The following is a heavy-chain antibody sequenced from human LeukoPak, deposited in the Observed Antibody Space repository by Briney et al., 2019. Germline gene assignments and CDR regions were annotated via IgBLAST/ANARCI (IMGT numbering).Heavy chain of an antibody. J-gene: IGHJ4*02. CDR2: ISSSTTTI. CDR1: GFAFNTYS. D-gene: IGHD2-15*01. CDR3: ARDVRVFGWWEPFDY. Sequence: GGSLRLSCAASGFAFNTYSMNWVRQAPGKGLEWVSSISSSTTTIYYADSVRGRFTISRDNAKNSLYLQMNSLRDEDTAVYYCARDVRVFGWWEPFDYWGQGTLVTVSS. V-gene: IGHV3-48*02.